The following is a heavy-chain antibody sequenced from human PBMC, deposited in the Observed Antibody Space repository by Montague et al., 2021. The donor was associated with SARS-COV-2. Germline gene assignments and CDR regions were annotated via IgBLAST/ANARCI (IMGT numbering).Heavy chain of an antibody. CDR2: ISSDGSTQ. Sequence: SLRLSCAASRFVIKNYAFHWVRQVPVRGLEWVAVISSDGSTQSYRDSVRGRLTISRDNSKNMVFMEMDSLTPDDTAVYYCARATTVATSPFDLWGQGTQVIVSS. D-gene: IGHD5-12*01. CDR1: RFVIKNYA. J-gene: IGHJ4*02. V-gene: IGHV3-30*04. CDR3: ARATTVATSPFDL.